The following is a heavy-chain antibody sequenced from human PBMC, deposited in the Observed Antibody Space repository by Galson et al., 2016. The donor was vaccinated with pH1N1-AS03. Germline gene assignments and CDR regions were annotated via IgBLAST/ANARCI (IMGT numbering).Heavy chain of an antibody. D-gene: IGHD4-17*01. CDR3: ARAHYNADYVADF. Sequence: SVKVSCKASGYRFPTYSFNWVRQAPGQGLEWLGWISAYSGDTHYARKFQGRVTLTTDTSTSTAYMELRSVTSDDTAVYYCARAHYNADYVADFWGQGTLVTVSS. V-gene: IGHV1-18*04. CDR1: GYRFPTYS. J-gene: IGHJ4*02. CDR2: ISAYSGDT.